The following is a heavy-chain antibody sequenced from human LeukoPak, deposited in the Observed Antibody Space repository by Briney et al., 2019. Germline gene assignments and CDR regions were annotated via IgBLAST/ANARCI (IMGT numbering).Heavy chain of an antibody. Sequence: SETLSLTCTVSGGSVSSGSYYWSWIRQPPGKGLEWIGYIYYSGSTNYNPSLKSRVTISVDTSKNQFSLKLSSVSAADTAVYYCARVGEGYYDSSDYWGQGTLVTVSS. CDR2: IYYSGST. J-gene: IGHJ4*02. CDR3: ARVGEGYYDSSDY. D-gene: IGHD3-22*01. V-gene: IGHV4-61*01. CDR1: GGSVSSGSYY.